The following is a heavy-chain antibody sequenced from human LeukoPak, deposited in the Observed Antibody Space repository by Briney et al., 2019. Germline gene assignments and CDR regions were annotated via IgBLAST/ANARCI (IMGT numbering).Heavy chain of an antibody. J-gene: IGHJ5*02. D-gene: IGHD3-22*01. Sequence: SESLSLTCTVSGGSISSDYWSWIRQPAGKGLEWVGRIYTSGRTNYNTSLKSRVTMSVDTPTKQFSLKLGSVTAADTAVYYCARDRDHYDSSHNYNWFDPWGQGTLVTVSS. V-gene: IGHV4-4*07. CDR3: ARDRDHYDSSHNYNWFDP. CDR1: GGSISSDY. CDR2: IYTSGRT.